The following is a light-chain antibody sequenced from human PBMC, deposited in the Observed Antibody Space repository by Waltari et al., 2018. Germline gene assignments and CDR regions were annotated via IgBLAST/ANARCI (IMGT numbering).Light chain of an antibody. CDR1: KMDVGSYNY. J-gene: IGLJ3*02. V-gene: IGLV2-14*01. CDR3: ISYSFTNTVTRV. Sequence: QSALTQPASVSGWCGQSLTISCTGGKMDVGSYNYIYWYQQYPGKAPKLIIYEVINRPSGISERYSSAHCYQHSYLTISGRQPEDYSAYYCISYSFTNTVTRVFGGGTKLTVL. CDR2: EVI.